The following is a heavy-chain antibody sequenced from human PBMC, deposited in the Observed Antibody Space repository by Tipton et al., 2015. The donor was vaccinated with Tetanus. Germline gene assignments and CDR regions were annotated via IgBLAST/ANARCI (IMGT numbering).Heavy chain of an antibody. V-gene: IGHV4-31*03. J-gene: IGHJ4*02. CDR2: IFSGGTT. CDR3: ARAAGFLGLTHDF. D-gene: IGHD2/OR15-2a*01. CDR1: GDSISSGGYY. Sequence: TLSLTCTVAGDSISSGGYYWNWVRQNPGKGLEWLGYIFSGGTTFYSPSLNGRVSMSLDTSKNLFALRLASVTAADTAVYYCARAAGFLGLTHDFWGRGTLVSVSS.